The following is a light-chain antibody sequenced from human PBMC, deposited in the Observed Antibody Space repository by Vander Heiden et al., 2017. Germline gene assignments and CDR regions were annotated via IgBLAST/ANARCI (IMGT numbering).Light chain of an antibody. CDR1: QSVLSSSNNQTY. V-gene: IGKV4-1*01. J-gene: IGKJ5*01. CDR2: WAS. CDR3: RQDDSTRIT. Sequence: DILLTHSPHSLALSLGERATITCKSSQSVLSSSNNQTYFAWYKQKPGLPPKLLLSWASNRESPVPDRFSGCGSGTAFTLSSLSLQAEAVAVYYCRQDDSTRITFGQGTLMEIK.